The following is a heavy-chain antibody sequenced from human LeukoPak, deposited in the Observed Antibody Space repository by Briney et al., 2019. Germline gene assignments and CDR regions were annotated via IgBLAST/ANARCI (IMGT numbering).Heavy chain of an antibody. CDR3: ARAYMTATRHFDY. Sequence: SVKVSCKASGATFISYAMSWVRQAPGQGLEWMGGIIPIFGTANYAQKFQGRVTITADESTSTAYMELSSLRSEDTAMYYCARAYMTATRHFDYWGQGTLVTVSS. V-gene: IGHV1-69*13. J-gene: IGHJ4*02. CDR2: IIPIFGTA. D-gene: IGHD2-21*02. CDR1: GATFISYA.